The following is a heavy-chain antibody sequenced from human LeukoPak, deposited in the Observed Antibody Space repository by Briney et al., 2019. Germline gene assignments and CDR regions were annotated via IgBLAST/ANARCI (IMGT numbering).Heavy chain of an antibody. Sequence: SETLSLTCTVSGGSISSYYWSWIRQPPGKGLEWIGYIYYSGSTNYNPSLKSRVTISVDTSKNQFSLKLSSVTAADTAVYYCARAGITIFGVEGIDYWGQGTLVTVSS. D-gene: IGHD3-3*01. J-gene: IGHJ4*02. V-gene: IGHV4-59*01. CDR3: ARAGITIFGVEGIDY. CDR2: IYYSGST. CDR1: GGSISSYY.